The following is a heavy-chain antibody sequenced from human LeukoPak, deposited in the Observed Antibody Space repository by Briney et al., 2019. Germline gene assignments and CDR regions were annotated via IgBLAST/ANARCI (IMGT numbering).Heavy chain of an antibody. CDR2: ISSSSSYI. Sequence: PGGSLRLSCAASGFTFSSYSMNWVRQAPGKGLEWVSSISSSSSYIYYADSVKGRFTISRDNAKNSLYLQMNSLRAEDTAVYYCARGEVYYYGSGSLDYWGQGTLVTVSS. D-gene: IGHD3-10*01. J-gene: IGHJ4*02. CDR3: ARGEVYYYGSGSLDY. CDR1: GFTFSSYS. V-gene: IGHV3-21*01.